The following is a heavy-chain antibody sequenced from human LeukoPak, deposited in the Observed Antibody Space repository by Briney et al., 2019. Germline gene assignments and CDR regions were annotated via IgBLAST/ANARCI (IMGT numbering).Heavy chain of an antibody. V-gene: IGHV4-61*02. D-gene: IGHD2-2*01. J-gene: IGHJ5*02. Sequence: SETLSLTCTVSGCSISSGSYYWSWIRQPAGKGLEWIGRIYTSGSTNYNPSLKSRVTISVDTSKNQFSLKLNSVSAADTAVYYCARLTVPLRFDPWGQGTLVTVSS. CDR2: IYTSGST. CDR3: ARLTVPLRFDP. CDR1: GCSISSGSYY.